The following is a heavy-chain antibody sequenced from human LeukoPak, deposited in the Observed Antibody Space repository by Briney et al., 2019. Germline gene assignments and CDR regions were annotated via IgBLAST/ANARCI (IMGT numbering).Heavy chain of an antibody. Sequence: ASVKVSCKVSGYTLTELSMHWVRQAPGKGLEWMGGFDPEDGETIYAQKSQGRVTMTEDTSTDTAYMELSSLRSEDTAVYYCATDGGGGYCSGGSCPHYYYYMDVWGKGTTVTISS. J-gene: IGHJ6*03. CDR2: FDPEDGET. V-gene: IGHV1-24*01. CDR3: ATDGGGGYCSGGSCPHYYYYMDV. D-gene: IGHD2-15*01. CDR1: GYTLTELS.